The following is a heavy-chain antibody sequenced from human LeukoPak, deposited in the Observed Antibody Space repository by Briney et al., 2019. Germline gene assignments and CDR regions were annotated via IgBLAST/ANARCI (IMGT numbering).Heavy chain of an antibody. D-gene: IGHD3-22*01. CDR3: ARGPPIYDSSGYYYFDY. V-gene: IGHV4-34*01. CDR2: INHSGST. Sequence: PSETLSLTCAVYGGSFSGYYWSWIRQPPGKGLEWIGEINHSGSTNYNPSLKSRVTISVDTSKNQFFLKLSSVTAADTAVYYCARGPPIYDSSGYYYFDYWGQGTLVTVSS. J-gene: IGHJ4*02. CDR1: GGSFSGYY.